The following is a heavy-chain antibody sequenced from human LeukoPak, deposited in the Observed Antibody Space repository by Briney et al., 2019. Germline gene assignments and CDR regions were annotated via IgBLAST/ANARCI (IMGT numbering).Heavy chain of an antibody. CDR1: GFTFSSYA. V-gene: IGHV3-30*04. J-gene: IGHJ3*02. CDR2: ISYDGSNK. CDR3: AKPLSSGWRDGFDI. D-gene: IGHD6-19*01. Sequence: GGSLRLSCAAPGFTFSSYAVHWVRQAPGKGLEWVAVISYDGSNKYYADSVKGRFTISRDNSKNTLYLQMNSLRADDTAVYYCAKPLSSGWRDGFDIWGQGTMVTVTS.